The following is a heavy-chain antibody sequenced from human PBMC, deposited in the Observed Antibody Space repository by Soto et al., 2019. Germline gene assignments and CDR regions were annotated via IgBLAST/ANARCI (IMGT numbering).Heavy chain of an antibody. CDR1: GYTFTSYY. Sequence: ASVKVSCKASGYTFTSYYMHWVRQAPGQGLEWMGIINPSGGSTSYAQKFQGRVTMTRDTSTSTVYMELSSLRSEDTAVYYCARVVEDIVVVTAAMFGWFDPWGQGTLVNVSS. V-gene: IGHV1-46*03. J-gene: IGHJ5*02. CDR3: ARVVEDIVVVTAAMFGWFDP. D-gene: IGHD2-2*01. CDR2: INPSGGST.